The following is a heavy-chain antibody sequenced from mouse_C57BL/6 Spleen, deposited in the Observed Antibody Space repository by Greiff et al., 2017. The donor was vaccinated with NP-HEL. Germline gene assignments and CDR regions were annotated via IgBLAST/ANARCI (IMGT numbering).Heavy chain of an antibody. CDR1: GYSFTGYY. CDR2: INPSTGGT. CDR3: ARKLRRYFDV. D-gene: IGHD1-1*01. V-gene: IGHV1-42*01. J-gene: IGHJ1*03. Sequence: EVQLQQSGPELVKPGASVKISCKASGYSFTGYYMNWVKQSPEKSLEWIGEINPSTGGTTYNQKFKAKATLTVDKSSSTAYMQLRSLTSEDSAVYYCARKLRRYFDVWGTGTTVTVSS.